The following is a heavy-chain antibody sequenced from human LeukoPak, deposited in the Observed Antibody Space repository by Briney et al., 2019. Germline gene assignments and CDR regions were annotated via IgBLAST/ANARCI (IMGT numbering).Heavy chain of an antibody. J-gene: IGHJ4*02. CDR2: IVGRGGIT. D-gene: IGHD2-2*02. V-gene: IGHV3-23*01. CDR3: AKVKYTGYSPTHFFDF. CDR1: GITFSSYA. Sequence: PGGSLRLSCAASGITFSSYAMSWVRQAPGKGLEWVSTIVGRGGITYYADNVKGRFTISRDNSNNTLYVQMNSLRPEDTALYYCAKVKYTGYSPTHFFDFWGQGALVTVSS.